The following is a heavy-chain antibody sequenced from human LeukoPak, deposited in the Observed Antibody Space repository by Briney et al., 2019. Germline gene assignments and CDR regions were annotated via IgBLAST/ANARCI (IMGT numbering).Heavy chain of an antibody. Sequence: SETLSLTYAVYGGSFSGYYWSWIRQPPGRGLEWIGEINHSGSTNYNPSLKSRVTISVDTSKNQFSLKLSSVTAADTAVYYCARLGSSGWYDLYYFDYWGQGTLVTVSS. CDR2: INHSGST. V-gene: IGHV4-34*01. D-gene: IGHD6-19*01. J-gene: IGHJ4*02. CDR3: ARLGSSGWYDLYYFDY. CDR1: GGSFSGYY.